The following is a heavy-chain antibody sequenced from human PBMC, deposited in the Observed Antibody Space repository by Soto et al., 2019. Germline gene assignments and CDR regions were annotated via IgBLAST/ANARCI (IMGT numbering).Heavy chain of an antibody. CDR3: AADSHRSFGPDDFYYYYYGVDV. V-gene: IGHV1-58*01. J-gene: IGHJ6*02. CDR2: IVVDSGNT. Sequence: GASVKVSCKASGFTFTSSAVQWVRQARGQRPEWIGRIVVDSGNTKFAREFQQRVTITRDMSTSTAYMELSSLRSEDTAVYYCAADSHRSFGPDDFYYYYYGVDVWGQGTTVTVSS. CDR1: GFTFTSSA. D-gene: IGHD5-18*01.